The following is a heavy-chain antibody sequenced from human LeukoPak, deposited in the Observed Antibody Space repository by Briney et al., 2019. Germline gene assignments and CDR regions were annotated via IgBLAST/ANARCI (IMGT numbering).Heavy chain of an antibody. J-gene: IGHJ5*02. V-gene: IGHV1-2*02. Sequence: ASVKVSCKASGYTFTGYYMHWVRQAPGQGLEWMGWINPNSGGTNYAQKFQGRVTMTRDTSISTAYMELSRLRSDDTAVYYCARYRDGYNSRDWFDPWGQGTLVTVSS. CDR3: ARYRDGYNSRDWFDP. CDR1: GYTFTGYY. D-gene: IGHD5-24*01. CDR2: INPNSGGT.